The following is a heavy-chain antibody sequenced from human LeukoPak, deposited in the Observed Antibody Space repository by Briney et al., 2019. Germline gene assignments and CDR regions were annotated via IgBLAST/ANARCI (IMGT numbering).Heavy chain of an antibody. CDR3: ARRSSDYPYYFDY. D-gene: IGHD3-22*01. CDR2: IYYSGST. CDR1: GGSISSGDYY. V-gene: IGHV4-39*07. Sequence: PSETLSLTCTVSGGSISSGDYYWGWIRQPPGKGLEWIGVIYYSGSTYYNPSLKSRVIMSQDMSKNQFSLRLSSVTAADTAVYYCARRSSDYPYYFDYWGQGTLLTVSS. J-gene: IGHJ4*02.